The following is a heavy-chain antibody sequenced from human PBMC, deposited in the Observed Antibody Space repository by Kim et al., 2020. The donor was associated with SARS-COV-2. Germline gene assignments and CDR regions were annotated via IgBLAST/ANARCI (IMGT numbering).Heavy chain of an antibody. Sequence: GGSLRLSCAASGFTFSSYSMNWVRQAPGKGLEWVSSISSSSSYIYYADSVKGRFTISRDNAKNSLYLQMNSLRAEDTAVYYCARGIVAMIMDYWYFDLWGRGTLVTVSS. CDR2: ISSSSSYI. J-gene: IGHJ2*01. CDR3: ARGIVAMIMDYWYFDL. D-gene: IGHD5-12*01. CDR1: GFTFSSYS. V-gene: IGHV3-21*01.